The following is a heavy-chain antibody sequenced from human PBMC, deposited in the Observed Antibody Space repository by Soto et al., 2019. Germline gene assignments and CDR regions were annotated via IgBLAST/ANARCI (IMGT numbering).Heavy chain of an antibody. CDR1: GGSISSYY. Sequence: PSETLSLTCPVSGGSISSYYLSWIRQPPGKGLEWIGYIYYSGSTNYNPSLKSRVTISVDTSKNQFSLKLSSVTAADTAVYYCARGVVGYCSSTSCYGGYYYYYYYMDVWGKGTTVTV. CDR3: ARGVVGYCSSTSCYGGYYYYYYYMDV. J-gene: IGHJ6*03. CDR2: IYYSGST. D-gene: IGHD2-2*01. V-gene: IGHV4-59*01.